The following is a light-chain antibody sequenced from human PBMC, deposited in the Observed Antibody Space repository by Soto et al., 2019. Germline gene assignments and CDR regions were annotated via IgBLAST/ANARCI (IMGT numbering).Light chain of an antibody. J-gene: IGKJ5*01. CDR3: QKYNRWPPIT. CDR1: ESVRSD. CDR2: DAS. V-gene: IGKV3-15*01. Sequence: EIVMTQSPATLSVSPGERATLSCRASESVRSDLAWYQQKPGQAPRLLIYDASTRATGIPDRFSGAGSGTEFTLTISRLQSEDSAVYYCQKYNRWPPITFGQGTRLE.